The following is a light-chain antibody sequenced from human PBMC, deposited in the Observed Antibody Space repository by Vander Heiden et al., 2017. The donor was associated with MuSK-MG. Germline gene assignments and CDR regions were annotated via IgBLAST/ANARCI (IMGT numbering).Light chain of an antibody. CDR1: SSNIGSNT. Sequence: QSVLTQPPSASGTPGQRVTISCSGSSSNIGSNTVNWYQQLPGTAPKLLIYSKNQRPSGVPDRFSGSKSGTSASLAISGLQSEDEADYYCAAWADSLNGQVVFGTGTNVTVL. CDR2: SKN. J-gene: IGLJ1*01. CDR3: AAWADSLNGQVV. V-gene: IGLV1-44*01.